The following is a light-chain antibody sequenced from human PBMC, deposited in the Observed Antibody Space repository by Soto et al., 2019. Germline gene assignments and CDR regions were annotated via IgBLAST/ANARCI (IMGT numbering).Light chain of an antibody. CDR1: QTVSSAY. J-gene: IGKJ1*01. CDR2: GAS. V-gene: IGKV3-20*01. Sequence: DNVLKQSLGTLSLSPGERATLSCRASQTVSSAYLAWFQQKPGQAPRLLIYGASSRATGIPDRFSGAGSGTEFTLTISRVAPEDYAVYYCQQYNTSPWTFGQGTKVDI. CDR3: QQYNTSPWT.